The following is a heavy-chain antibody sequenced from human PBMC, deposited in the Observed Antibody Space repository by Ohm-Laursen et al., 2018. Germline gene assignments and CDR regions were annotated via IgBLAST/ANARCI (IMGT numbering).Heavy chain of an antibody. CDR3: AKAPSLGSIFQH. D-gene: IGHD3-16*01. CDR2: IGVGSDGI. J-gene: IGHJ1*01. Sequence: SLRLSCAASGFTLSNYAISWVRQAPGKGLEWVSRIGVGSDGIVHADSVRGRFTISSDNSKNTVYLQMNSLRAEDTAMYYCAKAPSLGSIFQHWGQGTLVIVSS. V-gene: IGHV3-23*01. CDR1: GFTLSNYA.